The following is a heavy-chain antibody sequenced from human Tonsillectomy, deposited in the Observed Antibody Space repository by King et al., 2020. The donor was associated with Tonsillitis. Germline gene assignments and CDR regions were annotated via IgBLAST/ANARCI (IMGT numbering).Heavy chain of an antibody. V-gene: IGHV3-9*01. CDR2: ISWNSGNI. CDR1: GFTFDEYA. CDR3: AKGDSSGWSRLYYYYGMDV. J-gene: IGHJ6*02. Sequence: VQLVESGGGLVQPGRSLRLSCAASGFTFDEYAMHWVRQAPGQGLEWVSGISWNSGNIGYADSVKGRFTISRDNAKNYLYLQMNRLRGEDTALYYCAKGDSSGWSRLYYYYGMDVWGQGTTVTVSS. D-gene: IGHD6-19*01.